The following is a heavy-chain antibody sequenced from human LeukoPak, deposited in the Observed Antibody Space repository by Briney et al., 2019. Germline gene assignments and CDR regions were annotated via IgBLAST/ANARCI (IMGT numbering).Heavy chain of an antibody. CDR1: GFTFSSYS. CDR3: ARQRGTLTLDY. D-gene: IGHD1-14*01. J-gene: IGHJ4*02. V-gene: IGHV3-21*01. Sequence: GGSLRLSCAASGFTFSSYSMNWVRQAPGKGLEWVSSISSSSYIYYSDSVKGRFTISRDNAKNSLYLQMNSLRAEDTAVYYCARQRGTLTLDYWGQGTLLTVSS. CDR2: ISSSSYI.